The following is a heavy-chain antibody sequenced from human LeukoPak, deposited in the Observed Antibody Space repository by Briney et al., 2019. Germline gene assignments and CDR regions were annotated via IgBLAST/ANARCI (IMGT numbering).Heavy chain of an antibody. CDR3: AKDVNDFWSGNYWTYYFDY. CDR2: ISAPGSSM. CDR1: GFTFSNYA. J-gene: IGHJ4*02. Sequence: GGSLRLSCSASGFTFSNYAMSWVRQAPGKGLEWVSGISAPGSSMYYADSVKGRFTISRDNSKNTLYLRMNSLRAEDTAVYYCAKDVNDFWSGNYWTYYFDYWGQGTLVTISS. D-gene: IGHD3-3*01. V-gene: IGHV3-23*01.